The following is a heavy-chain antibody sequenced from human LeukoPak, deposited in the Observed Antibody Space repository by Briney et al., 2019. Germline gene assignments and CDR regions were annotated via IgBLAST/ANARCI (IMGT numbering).Heavy chain of an antibody. CDR1: GGSISSGDFY. CDR3: ARGHAGLYTSSWYWFDP. Sequence: SQTLSLTCTVSGGSISSGDFYWSWIRQPPGKGLEWIGCIYYRGSTYYNPSLKSRVTISVDTSKNHFSLRLSSVTAADTAVYYCARGHAGLYTSSWYWFDPWGQGTLVTVSS. J-gene: IGHJ5*02. V-gene: IGHV4-30-4*01. D-gene: IGHD6-13*01. CDR2: IYYRGST.